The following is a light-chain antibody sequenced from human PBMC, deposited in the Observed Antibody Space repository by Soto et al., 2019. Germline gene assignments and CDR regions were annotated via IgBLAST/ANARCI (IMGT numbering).Light chain of an antibody. CDR3: SSYEDSNNSPYV. CDR1: SSDVGGYNY. V-gene: IGLV2-8*01. Sequence: QSALTQPPSASGSPGQSVTISCTGTSSDVGGYNYVSWYQQHPGKAPKLMIYEVSKRPSGVPDRFSGSKSGNTASLTVSGLQAEDEADYYCSSYEDSNNSPYVFGAGTKVTVL. J-gene: IGLJ1*01. CDR2: EVS.